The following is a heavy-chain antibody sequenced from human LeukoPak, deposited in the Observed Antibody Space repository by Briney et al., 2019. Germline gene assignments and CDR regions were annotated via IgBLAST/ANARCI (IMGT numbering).Heavy chain of an antibody. D-gene: IGHD6-13*01. J-gene: IGHJ4*02. CDR1: GGSITGYY. V-gene: IGHV4-59*01. Sequence: SETLSLTCTVSGGSITGYYWTWIRQPPGKGLEYIGYIYYTGSTNYNPSLKSRVTISVDTSKNQFSLKLSSVTAADTAVYYCARQQLSQLYYFDNWGQGTLVTVSS. CDR2: IYYTGST. CDR3: ARQQLSQLYYFDN.